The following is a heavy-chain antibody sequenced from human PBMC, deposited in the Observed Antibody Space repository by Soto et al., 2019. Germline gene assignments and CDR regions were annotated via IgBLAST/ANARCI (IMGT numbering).Heavy chain of an antibody. CDR3: ARDHPQYDILTGYYFDCFDP. J-gene: IGHJ5*02. CDR1: SDSISSYY. CDR2: IDYSGNT. V-gene: IGHV4-59*12. Sequence: SSETLSLTCTVSSDSISSYYWIWIRQSPGKGQEWIGYIDYSGNTNYNPSIKSRVTISVDTSKNQFSLKLRSVTVADTAIYYCARDHPQYDILTGYYFDCFDPWGQGTLVTVSS. D-gene: IGHD3-9*01.